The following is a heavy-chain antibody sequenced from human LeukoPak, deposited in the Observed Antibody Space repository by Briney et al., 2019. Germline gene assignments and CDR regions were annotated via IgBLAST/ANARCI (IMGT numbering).Heavy chain of an antibody. CDR2: INHSGST. Sequence: PSETLSLTCAVYGVSFRSYSWTWIRQPPGKGLEWIGEINHSGSTNYNPSLKSRVTISVDTSKNQFSLKLSSVTAADTAVYYCARVGITSGWFPYYFDYWGQGTLVTVSS. D-gene: IGHD6-19*01. CDR1: GVSFRSYS. CDR3: ARVGITSGWFPYYFDY. V-gene: IGHV4-34*01. J-gene: IGHJ4*02.